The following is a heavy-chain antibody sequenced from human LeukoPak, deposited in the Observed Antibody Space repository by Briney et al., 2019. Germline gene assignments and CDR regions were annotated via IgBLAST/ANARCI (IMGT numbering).Heavy chain of an antibody. CDR1: GGSISSSSYF. Sequence: SETLSLTCTVSGGSISSSSYFWGWIRQPPGKGLEWIGTIYYTESTYDNPSLKSRVTISVDTSKNQFSLKLGSVTAADAAVYYCARGESSNWSFDYWGQGTLVTVSS. J-gene: IGHJ4*02. CDR2: IYYTEST. CDR3: ARGESSNWSFDY. D-gene: IGHD6-13*01. V-gene: IGHV4-39*07.